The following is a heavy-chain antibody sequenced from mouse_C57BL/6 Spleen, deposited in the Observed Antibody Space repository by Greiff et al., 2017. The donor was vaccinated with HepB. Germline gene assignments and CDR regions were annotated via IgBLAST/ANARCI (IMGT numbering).Heavy chain of an antibody. V-gene: IGHV2-2*01. CDR3: ARNDWEGYYAMDY. J-gene: IGHJ4*01. CDR2: IWSGGST. Sequence: VMLVESGPGLVQPSQSLSITCTVSGFSLTSYGVHWVRQSPGKGLEWLGVIWSGGSTDYNAAFISRLSISKDNSKSQVFFKMNSLQADDTAIYYCARNDWEGYYAMDYWGQGTSVTVSS. CDR1: GFSLTSYG. D-gene: IGHD4-1*01.